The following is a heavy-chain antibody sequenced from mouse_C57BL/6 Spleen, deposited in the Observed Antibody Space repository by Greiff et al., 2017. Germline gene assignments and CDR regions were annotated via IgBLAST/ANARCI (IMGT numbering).Heavy chain of an antibody. CDR1: GYTFTDYN. CDR3: ARKGRYYGKMDY. V-gene: IGHV1-18*01. Sequence: VQLQQSGPELVKPGASVKIPCKASGYTFTDYNMDWVKQSHGKSLEWIGDINPNNGGTSYNQKFKGKATLTVDKSSSTAYMELRSLTSEDTAVYYCARKGRYYGKMDYWGQGTSVTVSS. J-gene: IGHJ4*01. CDR2: INPNNGGT. D-gene: IGHD1-1*01.